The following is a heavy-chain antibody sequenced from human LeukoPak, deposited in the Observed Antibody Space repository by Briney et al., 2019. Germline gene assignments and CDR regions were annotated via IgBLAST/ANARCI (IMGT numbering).Heavy chain of an antibody. CDR2: TYYRSKWYN. CDR1: GDSVSSNSS. D-gene: IGHD5-18*01. Sequence: SQTLSLTCAISGDSVSSNSSWNWIRQSPSRGLEWLGRTYYRSKWYNDYVVSVKSRININPDTSKNQFSLQLNSVTPEDTAVYYCARGGQGDGYSADEAFDLWSQGTMVTVS. CDR3: ARGGQGDGYSADEAFDL. V-gene: IGHV6-1*01. J-gene: IGHJ3*01.